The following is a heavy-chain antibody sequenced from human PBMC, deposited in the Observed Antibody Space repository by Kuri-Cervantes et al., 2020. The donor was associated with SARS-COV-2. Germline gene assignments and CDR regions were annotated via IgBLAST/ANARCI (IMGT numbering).Heavy chain of an antibody. CDR3: AKVGRRRWYYYYYMDV. V-gene: IGHV3-9*01. CDR1: GFTFSDYY. Sequence: SLKISCAASGFTFSDYYMSWIRQAPGKGLEWVSGISWNSGSIGYADSVKGRFTISRDNAKNSLYLQMNSLRAEDTALYYCAKVGRRRWYYYYYMDVWGKGTTVTVSS. D-gene: IGHD1-1*01. J-gene: IGHJ6*03. CDR2: ISWNSGSI.